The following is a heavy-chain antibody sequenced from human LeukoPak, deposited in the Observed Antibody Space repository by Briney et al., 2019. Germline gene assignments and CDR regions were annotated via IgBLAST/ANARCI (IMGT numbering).Heavy chain of an antibody. V-gene: IGHV3-48*03. Sequence: GASVRLSCTASGFTFSRSAMNWVRQAPGKGLQWVSYISGRVNTIYYAGSVTGRFAISRDNAKSTLYLQMNSLRGEDTAVYYCTKAASYDSSGYSGDHWGLGTLVTVSS. CDR1: GFTFSRSA. D-gene: IGHD3-22*01. CDR3: TKAASYDSSGYSGDH. J-gene: IGHJ4*02. CDR2: ISGRVNTI.